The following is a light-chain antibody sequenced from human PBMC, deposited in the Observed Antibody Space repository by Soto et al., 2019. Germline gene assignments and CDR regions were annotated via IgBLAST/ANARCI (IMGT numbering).Light chain of an antibody. CDR2: DAS. V-gene: IGKV1-39*01. J-gene: IGKJ4*01. CDR3: QQSYSFPT. Sequence: DIQMTQSPSSLSASVGDRVTITCRASESISTQLNWYQQKPGKAPNLLIYDASTLQSGVPSRFSGSGSGTDFRLTISSLQPEDFASYYCQQSYSFPTFGGGTKVEN. CDR1: ESISTQ.